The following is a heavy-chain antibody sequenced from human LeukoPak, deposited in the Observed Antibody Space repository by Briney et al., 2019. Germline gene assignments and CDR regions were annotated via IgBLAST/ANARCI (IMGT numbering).Heavy chain of an antibody. J-gene: IGHJ6*03. Sequence: PSETLSLTCAVYGGSFSRYYWSWIRQPPGKGLEWIGEINHSGSTNYNPSLKSRVTISVDTSKNQFSLKLSSVTAADTAVYYCARKGIIAAPPLRYYYMDVWGKGTTGTVSS. D-gene: IGHD6-6*01. CDR2: INHSGST. CDR3: ARKGIIAAPPLRYYYMDV. CDR1: GGSFSRYY. V-gene: IGHV4-34*01.